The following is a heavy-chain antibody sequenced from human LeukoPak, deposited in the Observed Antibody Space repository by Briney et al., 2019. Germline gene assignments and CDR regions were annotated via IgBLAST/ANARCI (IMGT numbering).Heavy chain of an antibody. CDR1: GYTFTSYD. D-gene: IGHD3-22*01. V-gene: IGHV1-8*03. CDR2: MNPNSGNT. CDR3: ARGRYYYDSSGSRPLDY. Sequence: GASVKVSCKASGYTFTSYDINWVRQATGQGLEWMGWMNPNSGNTGYAQKFQGRVTITRNTSISTAYMELSSLRSEDTAVYYCARGRYYYDSSGSRPLDYWGQGTLVTVSS. J-gene: IGHJ4*02.